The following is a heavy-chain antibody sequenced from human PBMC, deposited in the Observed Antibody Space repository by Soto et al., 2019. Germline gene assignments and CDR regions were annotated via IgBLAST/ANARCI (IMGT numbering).Heavy chain of an antibody. CDR1: GFTFSSYA. Sequence: QTGGSLRLSCAASGFTFSSYAMSWVRQAPGKGLEWVSAISGSGGSTYYADSVKGRFTISRDNSKNTLYLQMNSLRAEDTAVYYCAKASVLVGATGYFDYWGQGTLVTVSS. CDR2: ISGSGGST. CDR3: AKASVLVGATGYFDY. J-gene: IGHJ4*02. V-gene: IGHV3-23*01. D-gene: IGHD1-26*01.